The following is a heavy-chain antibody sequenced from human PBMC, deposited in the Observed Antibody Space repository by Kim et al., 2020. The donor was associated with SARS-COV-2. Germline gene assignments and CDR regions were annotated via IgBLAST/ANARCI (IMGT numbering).Heavy chain of an antibody. CDR3: ARDQGGSYDY. CDR2: TQ. D-gene: IGHD1-26*01. V-gene: IGHV3-48*02. Sequence: TQYTPDSVKCRFTISSDNATNSLYLQMNSLRDDDTAVYYCARDQGGSYDYWGQGTLVTVSS. J-gene: IGHJ4*02.